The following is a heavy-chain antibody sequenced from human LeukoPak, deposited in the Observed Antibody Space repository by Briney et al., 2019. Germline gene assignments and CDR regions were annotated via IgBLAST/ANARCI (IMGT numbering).Heavy chain of an antibody. Sequence: ASVKVSCKASGYTFTSYYMHWVRQAPGQGLEWMGIINPSGGSTSYAQKFQGRVTMTRDMSTSTVYMELSSLRSEDTAVYYCARRQADYYNSSGYYYGYWGQGTLVTVSS. CDR3: ARRQADYYNSSGYYYGY. CDR1: GYTFTSYY. V-gene: IGHV1-46*01. D-gene: IGHD3-22*01. J-gene: IGHJ4*02. CDR2: INPSGGST.